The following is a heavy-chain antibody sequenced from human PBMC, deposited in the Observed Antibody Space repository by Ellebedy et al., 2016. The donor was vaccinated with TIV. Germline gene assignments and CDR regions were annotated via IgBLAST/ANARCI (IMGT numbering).Heavy chain of an antibody. J-gene: IGHJ3*02. V-gene: IGHV1-24*01. D-gene: IGHD5-18*01. CDR3: ATVPFTAMVNDAFDI. Sequence: ASVKVSCKVSGYTLTELSMHWVRQAPGKGLEWMGGFDPEDGETIYAQKFQGRVTMTEDRSTDTAYMELSSLRSEDTAVYYCATVPFTAMVNDAFDIWGQGTMVTVSS. CDR2: FDPEDGET. CDR1: GYTLTELS.